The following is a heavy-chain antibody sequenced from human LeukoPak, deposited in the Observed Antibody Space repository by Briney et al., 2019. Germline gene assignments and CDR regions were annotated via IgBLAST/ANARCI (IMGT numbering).Heavy chain of an antibody. Sequence: PSETLSLTCAVYGGSFSGYYWSWIRQPPGKGLEWIGEINHSGSTNYNPSLKSRVTISVDTSKNQFSLKLSSVTAADTAVYYCARGPTFFWDCSSTSCYNRNWFDPWGQGTLVTVSS. V-gene: IGHV4-34*01. CDR3: ARGPTFFWDCSSTSCYNRNWFDP. CDR2: INHSGST. J-gene: IGHJ5*02. CDR1: GGSFSGYY. D-gene: IGHD2-2*02.